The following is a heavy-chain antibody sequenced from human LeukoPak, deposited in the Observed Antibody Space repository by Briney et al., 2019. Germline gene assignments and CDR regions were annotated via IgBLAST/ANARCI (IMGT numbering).Heavy chain of an antibody. V-gene: IGHV3-30*18. CDR2: ISYDGSNK. Sequence: PGRSLRLSCAASGFTFSSYGMHWVRQAPGKGLEWVAVISYDGSNKYYVDSVKGRFTISRDNSKNTLYLQMNSLRAEDTAVYYCAKDDYYYYYMDVWGKGTTVTISS. CDR3: AKDDYYYYYMDV. J-gene: IGHJ6*03. CDR1: GFTFSSYG.